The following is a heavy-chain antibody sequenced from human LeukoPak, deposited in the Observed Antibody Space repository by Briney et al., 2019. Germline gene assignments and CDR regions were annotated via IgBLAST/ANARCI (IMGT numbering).Heavy chain of an antibody. V-gene: IGHV3-74*01. D-gene: IGHD6-13*01. Sequence: GGSLRLSCAASGFTFSSYWMHWVRQAPGKGLVWVSRINSDGSSTSYADSVKGRFTISRDNAKNTLYLQMNSMRAEDTAVYYCAREGVAAADTYFDYWGQGTLVTVSS. CDR3: AREGVAAADTYFDY. J-gene: IGHJ4*02. CDR2: INSDGSST. CDR1: GFTFSSYW.